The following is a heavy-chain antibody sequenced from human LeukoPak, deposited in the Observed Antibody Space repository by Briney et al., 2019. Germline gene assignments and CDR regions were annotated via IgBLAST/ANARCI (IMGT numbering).Heavy chain of an antibody. CDR3: ARGIASSGHRVDAFDI. V-gene: IGHV5-51*01. D-gene: IGHD3-22*01. CDR2: IYPGDSDT. J-gene: IGHJ3*02. CDR1: GYSFTSYW. Sequence: GESLKISCKGSGYSFTSYWIGWVRQMPGKGLEWMGIIYPGDSDTRYSPPFQGQVTISADKSISTAYLQWSSLKASDTAMYYCARGIASSGHRVDAFDIWGQGTMVTVSS.